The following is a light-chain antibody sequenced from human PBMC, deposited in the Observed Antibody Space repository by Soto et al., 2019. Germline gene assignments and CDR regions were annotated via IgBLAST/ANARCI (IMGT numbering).Light chain of an antibody. CDR2: AAS. V-gene: IGKV1-27*01. Sequence: DIQMTQSPSSLSASVGDRVTITCRASQDISNSLAWYQQKPGKVPKLVIYAASTLQSGVPSRFSGSGSGTDFTLTISSLQPEDVATYYCQRYKSAPPLSTFGPGTKVEIK. J-gene: IGKJ3*01. CDR3: QRYKSAPPLST. CDR1: QDISNS.